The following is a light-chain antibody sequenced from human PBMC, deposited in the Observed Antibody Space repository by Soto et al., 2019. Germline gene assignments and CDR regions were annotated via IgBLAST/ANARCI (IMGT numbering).Light chain of an antibody. V-gene: IGLV2-14*01. CDR1: SSDVGGYNY. Sequence: QSALTQPASVSGSPGQSITISCTGTSSDVGGYNYVSWYQQHPGKAHKLMIYDVSNRPSGVSNRFSGSKSGNTASLTISGLQAEDEADYYCSSYTSSSAQFGGGTKLTVL. CDR2: DVS. J-gene: IGLJ2*01. CDR3: SSYTSSSAQ.